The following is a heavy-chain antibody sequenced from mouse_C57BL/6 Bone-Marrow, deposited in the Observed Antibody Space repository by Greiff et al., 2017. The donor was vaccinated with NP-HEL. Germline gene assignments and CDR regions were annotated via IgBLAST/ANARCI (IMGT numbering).Heavy chain of an antibody. D-gene: IGHD2-5*01. CDR2: IHPNSGST. CDR1: GYTFTSYW. Sequence: QVQLQQPGAELVKPGASVTLSCKASGYTFTSYWMHWVKQRPGQGLEWIGMIHPNSGSTNYNEKFKSKATLTVDKSSSTAYMQLSSLTSEDSAVYYCSTIVTTNYFDYWGQGTTLTVSS. CDR3: STIVTTNYFDY. J-gene: IGHJ2*01. V-gene: IGHV1-64*01.